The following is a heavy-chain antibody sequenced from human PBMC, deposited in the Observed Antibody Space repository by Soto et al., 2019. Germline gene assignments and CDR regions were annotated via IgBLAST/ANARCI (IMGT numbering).Heavy chain of an antibody. CDR3: AREGYYYDSSGYSPHFYYYYGMDV. CDR1: GGSISSYY. D-gene: IGHD3-22*01. CDR2: IYYSGST. J-gene: IGHJ6*02. V-gene: IGHV4-59*01. Sequence: SETLSLTCTVSGGSISSYYWSWIRQPPGKGLEWIGYIYYSGSTNYNPSLKSRVTISVDTSKNQFSLKLSSVTAADTAVYYCAREGYYYDSSGYSPHFYYYYGMDVWGQGTMVTVSS.